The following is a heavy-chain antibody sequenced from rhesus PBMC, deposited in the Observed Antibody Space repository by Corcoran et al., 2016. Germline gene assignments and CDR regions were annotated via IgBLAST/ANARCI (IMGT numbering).Heavy chain of an antibody. CDR2: IYGSGSST. CDR3: ASVHHDWDAFDF. CDR1: GGSISSSY. D-gene: IGHD3-3*01. J-gene: IGHJ3*01. V-gene: IGHV4-169*02. Sequence: QLQLQESGPGLVKPSETLSVTCAVSGGSISSSYWSWISQAPGKGLEWIGYIYGSGSSTNYNPSLKSRVTLSVDTSKNQLSLKLSSVTAADTAVYYWASVHHDWDAFDFWGQGLRVTVSS.